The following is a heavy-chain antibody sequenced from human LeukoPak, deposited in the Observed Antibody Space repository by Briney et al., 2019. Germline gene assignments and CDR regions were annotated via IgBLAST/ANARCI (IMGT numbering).Heavy chain of an antibody. CDR3: ARLFANENYYYYRLDV. V-gene: IGHV4-59*08. CDR2: IYYSGST. D-gene: IGHD1-1*01. CDR1: GGSISGYY. Sequence: SETLSLTRTVSGGSISGYYWSWIRQPPGKGLEWIGYIYYSGSTNYNPSLKSRVIISVDTSKNQFSLKLSSVTAADTAVYYCARLFANENYYYYRLDVWGQGTTVTVSS. J-gene: IGHJ6*02.